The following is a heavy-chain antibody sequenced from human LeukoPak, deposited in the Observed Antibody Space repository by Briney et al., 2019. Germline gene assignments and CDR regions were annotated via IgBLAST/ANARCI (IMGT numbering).Heavy chain of an antibody. J-gene: IGHJ4*02. CDR3: ARDSSSWYIDY. CDR2: ISAYNGNT. Sequence: VASVKVPCKASGYTFTSYGISWVRQAPGQGLEWMGWISAYNGNTNYAQKLQGRVTMTTDTSTSTAYMELRSLRSDDTAVYYCARDSSSWYIDYWGQGTLVTVSS. CDR1: GYTFTSYG. D-gene: IGHD6-13*01. V-gene: IGHV1-18*01.